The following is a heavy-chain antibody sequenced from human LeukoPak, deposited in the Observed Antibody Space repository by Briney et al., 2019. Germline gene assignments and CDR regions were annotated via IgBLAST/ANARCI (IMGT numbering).Heavy chain of an antibody. CDR3: TRDRGAMNDFDY. V-gene: IGHV3-30*01. J-gene: IGHJ4*02. CDR2: TSNHGNG. D-gene: IGHD2-2*01. CDR1: GFSLSSYA. Sequence: GGSLRLSCTDPGFSLSSYAMHWVCQSPGKGLEWVAVTSNHGNGFYADSVKGRFTISRDNSKKTLYLQMDSLRPEDTGVYYCTRDRGAMNDFDYWGQGTLVTVSS.